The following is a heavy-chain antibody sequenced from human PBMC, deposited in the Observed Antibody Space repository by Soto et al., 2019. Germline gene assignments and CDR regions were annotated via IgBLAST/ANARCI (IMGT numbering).Heavy chain of an antibody. CDR1: GSNFRKFA. CDR3: AKDRVSEHNRGWPQGH. Sequence: GGSLRLSCAASGSNFRKFAMSWVRQAPGKGLEWVSGMSERSGPPLYADSVKGRFTISRDNSKSTLDLQMNSLRVEDTAIYYCAKDRVSEHNRGWPQGHGGEGTLVTVYS. V-gene: IGHV3-23*01. J-gene: IGHJ4*02. CDR2: MSERSGPP. D-gene: IGHD6-19*01.